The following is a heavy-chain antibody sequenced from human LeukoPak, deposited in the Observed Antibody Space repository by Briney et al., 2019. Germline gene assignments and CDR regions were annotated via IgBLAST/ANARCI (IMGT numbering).Heavy chain of an antibody. CDR3: GAYGSSAAYFDY. J-gene: IGHJ4*02. Sequence: SDTLSLTCPVSGASISSSSYYWGWIRQPPGKGLEWIGSIYYNGNTYYNPSLKSRVTISVDTSRNQFSLELSSVTAADTAVYYCGAYGSSAAYFDYWGQGTLVTVSS. V-gene: IGHV4-39*01. CDR1: GASISSSSYY. CDR2: IYYNGNT. D-gene: IGHD6-19*01.